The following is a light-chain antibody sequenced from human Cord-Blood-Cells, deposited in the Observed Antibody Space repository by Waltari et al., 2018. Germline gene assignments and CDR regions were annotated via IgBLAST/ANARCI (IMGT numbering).Light chain of an antibody. Sequence: QSALTQPASVSGSPGQSITISCTGTSSDVGGYNYVSWYQQHPVKAPKLMIYDVSNRPSGVSSRFAGSKSGSTASLTISGLQAEDEADYYCSSYTSSSTWVFGGGTKLTVL. V-gene: IGLV2-14*01. CDR3: SSYTSSSTWV. CDR2: DVS. CDR1: SSDVGGYNY. J-gene: IGLJ3*02.